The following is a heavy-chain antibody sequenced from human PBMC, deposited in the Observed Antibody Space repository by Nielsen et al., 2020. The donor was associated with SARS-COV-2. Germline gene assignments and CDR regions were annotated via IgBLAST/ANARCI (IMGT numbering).Heavy chain of an antibody. V-gene: IGHV3-33*01. J-gene: IGHJ5*02. CDR2: IWYDGSNK. CDR1: GFTFSSYG. Sequence: GGSLRLSCAASGFTFSSYGMRWVRQAPGKGLEWVAVIWYDGSNKYYADSVKGRFTISRDNSKNTLYLQMNSLRAEDTAVYYCARDLGFGELLRWFDPWGQGTLVTVSS. CDR3: ARDLGFGELLRWFDP. D-gene: IGHD3-10*01.